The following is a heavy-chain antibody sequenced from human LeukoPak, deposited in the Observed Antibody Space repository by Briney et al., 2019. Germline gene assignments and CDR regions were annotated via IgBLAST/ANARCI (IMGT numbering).Heavy chain of an antibody. D-gene: IGHD4-17*01. V-gene: IGHV3-33*01. Sequence: PGGSLRLSCAASGFTFGSYGMHWVRQAPGKGLEWVAVIWYDGSNKYYADSVKGRFTISRDNSKNTLYLQMNSLRAEDTAVYYCARDQWGYGDGGSDYWGQGTLVTVSS. J-gene: IGHJ4*02. CDR1: GFTFGSYG. CDR2: IWYDGSNK. CDR3: ARDQWGYGDGGSDY.